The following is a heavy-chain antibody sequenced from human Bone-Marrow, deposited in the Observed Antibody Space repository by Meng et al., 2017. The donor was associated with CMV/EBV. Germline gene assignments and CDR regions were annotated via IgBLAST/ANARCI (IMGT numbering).Heavy chain of an antibody. V-gene: IGHV1-8*01. J-gene: IGHJ5*02. D-gene: IGHD6-6*01. CDR1: GYTFTSYD. CDR3: ARGLVRRRNWFDP. CDR2: IIPILGIA. Sequence: ASVKVSCKASGYTFTSYDINWVRQATGQGLEWMGRIIPILGIANYAQKFQGRVTMTRNTSISTAYMELSSLRSEDTAVYYCARGLVRRRNWFDPWVQGTLVTVSS.